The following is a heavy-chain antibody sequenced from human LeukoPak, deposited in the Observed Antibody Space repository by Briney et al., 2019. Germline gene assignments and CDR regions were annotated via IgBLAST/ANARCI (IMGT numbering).Heavy chain of an antibody. CDR2: ISGSGTVT. CDR3: VKTMMTFGGVIRTDAFDI. D-gene: IGHD3-16*01. Sequence: PGGSLRLSCAASGFTFSSYAMNWVRQAPGKGLEWVSIISGSGTVTYYADSVKGRFTISRENSKNTLYLQMNSLRAEDTAVYYCVKTMMTFGGVIRTDAFDIWGQGTMVIVSS. CDR1: GFTFSSYA. J-gene: IGHJ3*02. V-gene: IGHV3-23*01.